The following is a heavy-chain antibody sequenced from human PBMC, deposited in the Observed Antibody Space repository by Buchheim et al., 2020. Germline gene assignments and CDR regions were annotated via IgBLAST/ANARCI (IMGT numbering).Heavy chain of an antibody. V-gene: IGHV3-23*01. CDR1: GFTFSSYA. CDR3: AKWDYDILTGYSSPLDY. D-gene: IGHD3-9*01. CDR2: ISGSGGST. Sequence: EVQLLESGGGLVQPGGSLRLSCAASGFTFSSYAMGWVRQAPGKGLEWVSAISGSGGSTYYADSVKGRFTISRDNSKNTLYLQMNSLRAEDTAVYYCAKWDYDILTGYSSPLDYWGQGTL. J-gene: IGHJ4*02.